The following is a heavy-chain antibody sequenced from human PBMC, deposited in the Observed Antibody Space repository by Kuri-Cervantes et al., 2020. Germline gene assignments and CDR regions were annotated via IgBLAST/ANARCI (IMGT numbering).Heavy chain of an antibody. CDR1: GYSISSDNY. D-gene: IGHD3-10*01. CDR3: ARDGQVDRGVITSLFDY. V-gene: IGHV4-38-2*02. J-gene: IGHJ4*02. CDR2: VSQSGST. Sequence: SQTLSLTCAVSGYSISSDNYWGWIRQPPGRGLEWIGSVSQSGSTYYSPSLRSRVTISADTSKNQFSLKLSSVTAADTAVYYRARDGQVDRGVITSLFDYWGQGTLVTVSS.